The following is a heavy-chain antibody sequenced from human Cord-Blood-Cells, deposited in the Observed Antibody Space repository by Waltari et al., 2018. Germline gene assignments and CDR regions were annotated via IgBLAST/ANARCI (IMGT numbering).Heavy chain of an antibody. CDR2: IYHSGST. Sequence: QVQLQESGPGLVKPSGTLSPTRAVSGGSISRINWWSWVPQPTGKGLEWIGEIYHSGSTNYNPSLKSRVTISVDKSKNQFSLKLSSVTAADTAVYYCARDRGYCSSTSCYTWYFDLWGRGTLVTVYS. J-gene: IGHJ2*01. CDR1: GGSISRINW. CDR3: ARDRGYCSSTSCYTWYFDL. D-gene: IGHD2-2*02. V-gene: IGHV4-4*02.